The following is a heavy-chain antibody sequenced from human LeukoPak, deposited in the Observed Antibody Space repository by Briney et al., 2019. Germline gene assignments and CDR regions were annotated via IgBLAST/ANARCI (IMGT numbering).Heavy chain of an antibody. CDR3: AKAGAIMVYAKYYFDY. CDR2: ISGSDGST. D-gene: IGHD2-8*01. J-gene: IGHJ4*02. CDR1: GFTLSSYA. V-gene: IGHV3-23*01. Sequence: PGGSLRLSCAAPGFTLSSYAMSWVRQAPGKGLEWVSAISGSDGSTYYADSVKGRFTISRDNSKNTLYLQMNSLRAEETAVYSCAKAGAIMVYAKYYFDYWGQGTLVTVSS.